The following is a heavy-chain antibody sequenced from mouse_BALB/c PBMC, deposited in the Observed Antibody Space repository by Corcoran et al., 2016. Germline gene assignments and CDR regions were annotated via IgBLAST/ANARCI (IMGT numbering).Heavy chain of an antibody. CDR1: GYTFTDYY. CDR2: INPNNGGT. V-gene: IGHV1-26*01. J-gene: IGHJ2*01. Sequence: EVQLQQSGPELVRPGASVKLSCKASGYTFTDYYMNLVKQSNGKSLEWIGDINPNNGGTSYNQKFKGKATLTVDKSSSTAYMQLNSLTSEDSAGYYCARDYDYNFDYWGQGTTLTVSS. D-gene: IGHD2-4*01. CDR3: ARDYDYNFDY.